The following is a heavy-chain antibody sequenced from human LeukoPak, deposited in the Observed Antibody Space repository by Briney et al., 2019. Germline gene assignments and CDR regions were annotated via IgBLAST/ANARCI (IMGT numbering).Heavy chain of an antibody. J-gene: IGHJ5*02. D-gene: IGHD4-17*01. CDR1: GFTFSSYA. CDR2: ISSNGGST. V-gene: IGHV3-64*01. Sequence: GGSLRLSCAASGFTFSSYAMHWVRQAPGKGLEYVSAISSNGGSTYYANSVMGRFTISRDNSKNTLYLQMGSLRAEDMAVYYCASLGAVTSNWFDPWGQGTLVTVSS. CDR3: ASLGAVTSNWFDP.